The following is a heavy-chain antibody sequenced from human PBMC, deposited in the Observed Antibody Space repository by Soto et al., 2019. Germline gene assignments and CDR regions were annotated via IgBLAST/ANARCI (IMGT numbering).Heavy chain of an antibody. D-gene: IGHD1-1*01. CDR1: GYGFTTYG. Sequence: QIHLVQSGAEVKKPGASMKVSCKGSGYGFTTYGITWVRQAPGQGLEWMAWISAHNGNTNYAQKLQGRVTVTRDTSTSTAYMELSSLRSDDTAVYYCARGRYGDYWGQGALVTVSS. J-gene: IGHJ4*02. V-gene: IGHV1-18*01. CDR2: ISAHNGNT. CDR3: ARGRYGDY.